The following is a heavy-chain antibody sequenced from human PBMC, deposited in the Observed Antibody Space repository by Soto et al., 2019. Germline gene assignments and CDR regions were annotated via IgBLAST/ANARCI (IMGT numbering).Heavy chain of an antibody. J-gene: IGHJ5*02. CDR1: GFPLTNSGAG. Sequence: QITLKESGPTLVKPTQTLTLTCTFSGFPLTNSGAGVGWNRQPTGQALEWLALIYGDDAKRYSPSLKSRLTITKDPSKNHVVLTMPNMDAADTATYFCAHTTTTVAWWFDPCGQRTLVTVSS. CDR3: AHTTTTVAWWFDP. V-gene: IGHV2-5*02. D-gene: IGHD4-17*01. CDR2: IYGDDAK.